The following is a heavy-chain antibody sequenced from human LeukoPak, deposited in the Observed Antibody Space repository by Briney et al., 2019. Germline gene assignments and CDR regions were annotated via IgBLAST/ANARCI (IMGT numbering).Heavy chain of an antibody. CDR3: ARVAPHRRLTSGWYYFDY. V-gene: IGHV1-18*01. CDR2: ISGYNGNT. J-gene: IGHJ4*02. Sequence: ASVKVSCKASGYTFTSYGISWVRQAPGQGLEWMGWISGYNGNTDYAQNLQGRVTMTTDTSTSTAYMELRSLRSDDTAVYYCARVAPHRRLTSGWYYFDYWGQGTLVTVSS. D-gene: IGHD6-19*01. CDR1: GYTFTSYG.